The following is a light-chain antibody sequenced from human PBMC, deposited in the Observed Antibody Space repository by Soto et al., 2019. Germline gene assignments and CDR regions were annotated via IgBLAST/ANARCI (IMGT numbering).Light chain of an antibody. CDR1: QGISNY. V-gene: IGKV1-27*01. CDR3: PKYTSVAFT. Sequence: DIQMTQSPSSLSASVGDRVTITCRASQGISNYLAWYQQMPGKVPKVLIYGASTLQSGVPSRFSGSGSGTDFTLTISSLQPDDVATYYCPKYTSVAFTFGGGTKVVIK. J-gene: IGKJ4*01. CDR2: GAS.